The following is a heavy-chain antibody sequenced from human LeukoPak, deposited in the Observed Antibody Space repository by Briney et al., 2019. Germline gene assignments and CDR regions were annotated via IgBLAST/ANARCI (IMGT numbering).Heavy chain of an antibody. V-gene: IGHV3-74*01. CDR3: ARGPAANSGNYYVGDY. J-gene: IGHJ4*02. CDR2: INDDGRTT. D-gene: IGHD1-26*01. Sequence: GGSPRLSCAASGFTFSRSWMHWVRQAPGKGLVWVSRINDDGRTTNYADSVKGRFTISRDNAKNTLYLQMNSLRAEDTGVYYCARGPAANSGNYYVGDYWGQGTLVTVSS. CDR1: GFTFSRSW.